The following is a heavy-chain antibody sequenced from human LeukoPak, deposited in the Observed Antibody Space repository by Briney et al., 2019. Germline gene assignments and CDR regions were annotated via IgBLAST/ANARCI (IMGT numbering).Heavy chain of an antibody. CDR1: GFTFSSYG. Sequence: GGSLRLSCAASGFTFSSYGMSWVRQAPGKGLEWVSAISGSGGSTYYADSVKGRFTISRDNSKNTLYLQMNSLGAEDTAVYYCARDAKAAADYYYYYYMDVWGKGTTVTVSS. CDR2: ISGSGGST. CDR3: ARDAKAAADYYYYYYMDV. V-gene: IGHV3-23*01. J-gene: IGHJ6*03. D-gene: IGHD6-13*01.